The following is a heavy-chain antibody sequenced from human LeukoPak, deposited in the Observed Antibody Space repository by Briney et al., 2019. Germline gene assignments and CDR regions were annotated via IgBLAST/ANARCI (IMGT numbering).Heavy chain of an antibody. J-gene: IGHJ6*02. CDR3: AKDFPHYYESSHSMDA. CDR1: GFSFGGYE. D-gene: IGHD3-22*01. CDR2: ISTTGSTV. V-gene: IGHV3-48*03. Sequence: PGGSLRLSCAASGFSFGGYEMNWVRQAPGKGLEWVSYISTTGSTVYYADSVEGRFTISRDNAKNLLYLQMNSLRAEDAAVYYCAKDFPHYYESSHSMDAWGQGTTVTVSS.